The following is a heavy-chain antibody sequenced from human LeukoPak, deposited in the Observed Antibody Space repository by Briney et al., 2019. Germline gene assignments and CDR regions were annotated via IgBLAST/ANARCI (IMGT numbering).Heavy chain of an antibody. D-gene: IGHD1-26*01. CDR2: IKQDGSEK. J-gene: IGHJ5*02. CDR3: ARDRTGDSGSYYGYWFDP. V-gene: IGHV3-7*01. CDR1: GFTFSSYW. Sequence: GGSLRLSCAASGFTFSSYWMSWVRQAPGKGLEWVANIKQDGSEKYYVDSVKGRFTISRDNAKNSLYLQMNSLRAEDTAVYYCARDRTGDSGSYYGYWFDPWGQGTLVTVSS.